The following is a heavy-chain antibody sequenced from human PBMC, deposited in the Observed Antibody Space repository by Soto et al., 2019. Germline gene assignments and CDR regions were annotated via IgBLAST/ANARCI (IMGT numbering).Heavy chain of an antibody. J-gene: IGHJ2*01. CDR1: GGSIRSYY. CDR3: ARLYSYGVLYFDL. V-gene: IGHV4-59*08. D-gene: IGHD5-18*01. Sequence: PSETLSLTCTVSGGSIRSYYLSWIRQPPGKGLEWIGYIYYSGISDYNPSLKTRVTMSVDTSKNQFSLKLTSVTAADTAVYYCARLYSYGVLYFDLWGRGTLVTVSS. CDR2: IYYSGIS.